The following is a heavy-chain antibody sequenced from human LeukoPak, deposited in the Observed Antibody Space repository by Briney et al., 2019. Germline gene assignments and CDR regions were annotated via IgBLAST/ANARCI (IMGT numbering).Heavy chain of an antibody. CDR1: GYPFTSYD. V-gene: IGHV1-18*01. CDR2: ISTYNDNT. D-gene: IGHD6-6*01. CDR3: ARIQSRIIAARPGNPAFDY. Sequence: ASVKVSCKASGYPFTSYDISWVRQAPGQGLEWMGWISTYNDNTHYAQKLQGRVTMTTDTSTSTVYMELKSLRSDDTAVYYCARIQSRIIAARPGNPAFDYWGRGTLVTVSS. J-gene: IGHJ4*02.